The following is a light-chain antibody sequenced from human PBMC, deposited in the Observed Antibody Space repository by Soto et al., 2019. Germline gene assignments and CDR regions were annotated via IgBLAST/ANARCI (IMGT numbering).Light chain of an antibody. CDR3: SSYGSSDLLI. J-gene: IGLJ2*01. V-gene: IGLV2-14*03. CDR2: DVS. CDR1: SSDVGGYNF. Sequence: QSALTQPASVSGSPGQSITISCTGTSSDVGGYNFVSWYQRHPGKVPKLIIYDVSDRPSGVSNRFSGSKSGNTASLTISGLQAEDEADYYFSSYGSSDLLICGGGTKVTVL.